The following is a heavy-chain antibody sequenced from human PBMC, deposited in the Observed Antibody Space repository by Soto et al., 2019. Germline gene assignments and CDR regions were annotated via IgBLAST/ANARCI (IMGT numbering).Heavy chain of an antibody. Sequence: GGSLRLSCAASGFTFSSYAMSWVRQAPGKGLEWVSAISGSGGSTYYADSVKGRFTISRDNSKNTLYLQMNSLRAEDTAVYYCAKRLRYYYDSSGYYYDYWGQGTLVTVSS. V-gene: IGHV3-23*01. CDR3: AKRLRYYYDSSGYYYDY. J-gene: IGHJ4*02. CDR1: GFTFSSYA. D-gene: IGHD3-22*01. CDR2: ISGSGGST.